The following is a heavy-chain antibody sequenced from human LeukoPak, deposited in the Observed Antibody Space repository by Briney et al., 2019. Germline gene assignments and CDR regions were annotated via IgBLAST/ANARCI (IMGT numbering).Heavy chain of an antibody. CDR1: GYTFTGYY. V-gene: IGHV1-2*02. Sequence: ASVKVSCKASGYTFTGYYIHWVRQAPGQGLEWMGWINPNSGGTNYQGRVTMTRDTPISTADMQLSSLRSDDTAVYYCARAGIPGYCTNVTCSNWLDPWGQGTLVTVSS. J-gene: IGHJ5*02. D-gene: IGHD2-8*01. CDR2: INPNSGGT. CDR3: ARAGIPGYCTNVTCSNWLDP.